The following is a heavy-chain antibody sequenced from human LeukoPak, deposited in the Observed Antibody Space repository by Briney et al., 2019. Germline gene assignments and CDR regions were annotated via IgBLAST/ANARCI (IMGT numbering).Heavy chain of an antibody. J-gene: IGHJ4*02. Sequence: PSETLSLTCTVSGGSISTSNYYWGWIRQPPGKGLEWIGNIFYSGSTYYSPSLRSRVTISLDTSRNQFSLKLRSVTAADTAVYYCARVTGYMIEDYFDNWGQGTLVTVSS. V-gene: IGHV4-39*07. CDR2: IFYSGST. CDR1: GGSISTSNYY. D-gene: IGHD3-22*01. CDR3: ARVTGYMIEDYFDN.